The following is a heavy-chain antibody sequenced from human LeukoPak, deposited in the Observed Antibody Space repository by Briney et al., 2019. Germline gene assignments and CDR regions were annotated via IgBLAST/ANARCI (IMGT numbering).Heavy chain of an antibody. CDR1: GGTFSSYA. Sequence: SVKVSCKASGGTFSSYAISWVRQAPGQGLEWMGGIIPIFGTANYAQKFQGRVTITTDESTSTAYMELSSLRSEDTAVYCCARTAETIYYYDSSGYEPTFDYWGQGTLVTVSS. D-gene: IGHD3-22*01. CDR3: ARTAETIYYYDSSGYEPTFDY. J-gene: IGHJ4*02. CDR2: IIPIFGTA. V-gene: IGHV1-69*05.